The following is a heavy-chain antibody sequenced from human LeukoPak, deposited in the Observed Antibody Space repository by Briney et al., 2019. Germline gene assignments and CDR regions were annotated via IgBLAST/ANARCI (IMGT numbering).Heavy chain of an antibody. CDR2: MLYSGIT. V-gene: IGHV4-59*01. Sequence: SETLSLTCTVSGGSISPYYWRWIRRPPGRGLEWIGDMLYSGITNYNPSLKSRVTISVDSSKSQFSLKLNSVTAADTAVYYCARGGGYCSDGSCYSDDYWGQGTLVTVSS. D-gene: IGHD2-15*01. CDR3: ARGGGYCSDGSCYSDDY. CDR1: GGSISPYY. J-gene: IGHJ4*02.